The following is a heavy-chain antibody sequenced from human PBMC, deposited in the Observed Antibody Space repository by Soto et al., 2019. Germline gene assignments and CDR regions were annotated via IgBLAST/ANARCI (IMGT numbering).Heavy chain of an antibody. D-gene: IGHD5-12*01. CDR2: INHSGST. Sequence: QVQLQQWGAGLLKPSETLSLTYAVYGGSFSGYYWSWIRQPPGKGLEWIGEINHSGSTNYNPSLKSRVTISVDTSKNQFSLKLSSVTAADTAVYYCARRYSGYDFDYWGQGTLVTVSS. CDR1: GGSFSGYY. V-gene: IGHV4-34*01. J-gene: IGHJ4*02. CDR3: ARRYSGYDFDY.